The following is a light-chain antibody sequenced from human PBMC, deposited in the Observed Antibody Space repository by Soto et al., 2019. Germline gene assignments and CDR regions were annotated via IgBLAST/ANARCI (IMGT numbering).Light chain of an antibody. J-gene: IGLJ1*01. CDR2: DVS. Sequence: QSVLTQPASVSGSPGQSIAISCTGTSSDVGNHDLVSWYQQHPGKVPKLIIYDVSSRPSGVSNRFSGSKSGNTASLTISGLQAEDEADYYCSSFTSSTTYGFGTGTKVTVL. V-gene: IGLV2-14*02. CDR3: SSFTSSTTYG. CDR1: SSDVGNHDL.